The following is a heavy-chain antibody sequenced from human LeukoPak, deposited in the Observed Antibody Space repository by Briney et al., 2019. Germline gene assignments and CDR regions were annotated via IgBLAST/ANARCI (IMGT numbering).Heavy chain of an antibody. CDR1: GFTFSDCS. CDR3: GKEFSSGWFF. J-gene: IGHJ4*02. V-gene: IGHV3-23*01. Sequence: GGSLRLSCAASGFTFSDCSIHWVRQAPGKGLEWVSSIDSSGDYTFYADSVKGRFTISRDNSKDTLYLQLSGLRAEDTAIYYCGKEFSSGWFFWGQGTLVSVSS. CDR2: IDSSGDYT. D-gene: IGHD6-13*01.